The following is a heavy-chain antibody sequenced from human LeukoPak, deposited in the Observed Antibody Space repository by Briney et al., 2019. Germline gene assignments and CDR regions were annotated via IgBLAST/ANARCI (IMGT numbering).Heavy chain of an antibody. J-gene: IGHJ4*02. CDR1: GYTFSSYG. Sequence: ASVKVSCKASGYTFSSYGFSWVRQAPGQGLEWMGWINAYNGNTNYAQNLQGRVTMTTDTSTSTAYMELRSLRSDDTAVYYCARRQSSTLNSDYWGQGTLVTVSS. V-gene: IGHV1-18*01. CDR2: INAYNGNT. CDR3: ARRQSSTLNSDY.